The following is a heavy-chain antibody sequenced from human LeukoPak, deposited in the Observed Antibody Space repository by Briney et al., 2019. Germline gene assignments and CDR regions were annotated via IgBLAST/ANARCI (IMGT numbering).Heavy chain of an antibody. Sequence: PGGSLRLSCAASGFTFSSYAMHWVRQAPGKGLEWVAIISYDGSDKYYADSVKGRLTISRDNSKSTLYLQMISLRTEDTAVYYCARADGSVAGPPSGHWGQGTPVTVSS. J-gene: IGHJ4*02. CDR1: GFTFSSYA. V-gene: IGHV3-30-3*01. D-gene: IGHD6-19*01. CDR2: ISYDGSDK. CDR3: ARADGSVAGPPSGH.